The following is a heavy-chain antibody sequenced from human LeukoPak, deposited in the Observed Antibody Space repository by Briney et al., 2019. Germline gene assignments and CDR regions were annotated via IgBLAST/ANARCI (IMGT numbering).Heavy chain of an antibody. Sequence: PSETLSLTCTVSGGSISSYYWSWIRQPAGKGLEWIGRIYTSGSTNYNPSLKSRVTISVDTSKNQFSLKMSSVTAADTAVYYCARRHKYDFWSGYYQTANDAFDIWGQGTMVTVSS. D-gene: IGHD3-3*01. J-gene: IGHJ3*02. V-gene: IGHV4-4*07. CDR2: IYTSGST. CDR3: ARRHKYDFWSGYYQTANDAFDI. CDR1: GGSISSYY.